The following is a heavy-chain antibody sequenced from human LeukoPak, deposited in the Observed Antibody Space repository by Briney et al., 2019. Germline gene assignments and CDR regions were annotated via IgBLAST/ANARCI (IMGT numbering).Heavy chain of an antibody. D-gene: IGHD3-22*01. V-gene: IGHV1-24*01. J-gene: IGHJ4*02. CDR2: FDPEDGET. Sequence: ASVKVSCKVSGYTLTELSMHWVRQAPGKGLEWMGGFDPEDGETIYAQKFQGRVTMTEDTSTDTAYMELSSLRSEDTAVYYCGTDLWDYDSSGYEFDYWGQGTLVTVSS. CDR1: GYTLTELS. CDR3: GTDLWDYDSSGYEFDY.